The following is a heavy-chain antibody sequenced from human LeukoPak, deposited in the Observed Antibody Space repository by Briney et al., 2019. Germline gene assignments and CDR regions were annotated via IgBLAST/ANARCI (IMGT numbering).Heavy chain of an antibody. J-gene: IGHJ4*02. D-gene: IGHD1-26*01. Sequence: ASVKVSCKASGGTFSSYAISWVRQATGQGLEWMGWMNPNSGNTGYAQKFQGRVTMTRNTSISTAYMELSSLRSEDTAVYYCARVVDGELLPFDYWGQGTLVTVSS. CDR1: GGTFSSYA. CDR2: MNPNSGNT. V-gene: IGHV1-8*02. CDR3: ARVVDGELLPFDY.